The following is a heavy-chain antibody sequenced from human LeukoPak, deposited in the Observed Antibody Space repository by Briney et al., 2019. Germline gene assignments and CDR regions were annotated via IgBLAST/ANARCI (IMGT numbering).Heavy chain of an antibody. Sequence: PSETLSLTCAVYGGSFSGYYWSWIRQPPGKGLEWIGEINHSGSTNYNPSLKSRVTISVDTSKNQFSLKLSSVTAADTAVYYCARVAGYDFWSGYYEHWGQGTLVTVSS. CDR3: ARVAGYDFWSGYYEH. V-gene: IGHV4-34*01. J-gene: IGHJ1*01. D-gene: IGHD3-3*01. CDR1: GGSFSGYY. CDR2: INHSGST.